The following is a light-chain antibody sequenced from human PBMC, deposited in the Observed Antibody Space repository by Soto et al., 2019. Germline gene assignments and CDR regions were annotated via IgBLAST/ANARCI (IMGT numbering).Light chain of an antibody. Sequence: ENVLTQSPGTLSLSPGERATLFCRASQSVSSSSLAWYQHKPGQTPRLLIYDTSTRATGVPARFSGSRSGTEFTLTISRLEPEDFAVYYCQQYGTSPRTFGQGTKV. CDR2: DTS. CDR1: QSVSSSS. V-gene: IGKV3-20*01. J-gene: IGKJ1*01. CDR3: QQYGTSPRT.